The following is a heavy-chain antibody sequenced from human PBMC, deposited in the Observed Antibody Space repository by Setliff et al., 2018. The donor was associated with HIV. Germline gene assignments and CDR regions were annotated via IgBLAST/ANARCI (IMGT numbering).Heavy chain of an antibody. D-gene: IGHD1-26*01. J-gene: IGHJ4*02. CDR2: IYDNEKT. Sequence: SETLSLTCSVSGGVSGGDMGVHDWSWIRQPPGKGLEWIGYIYDNEKTFYNPSLKSRVTISVDTSKNQISLKLSSVTAADTAVYYCARRMSSGSYYDYWGQGTLVTVSS. CDR1: GGVSGGDMGVHD. V-gene: IGHV4-61*08. CDR3: ARRMSSGSYYDY.